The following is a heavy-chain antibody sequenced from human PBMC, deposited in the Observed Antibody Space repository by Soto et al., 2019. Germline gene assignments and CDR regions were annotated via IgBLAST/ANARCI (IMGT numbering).Heavy chain of an antibody. J-gene: IGHJ6*02. V-gene: IGHV3-7*01. Sequence: PGGSLRLSCAASGFTFSTSWMSWVRQAPGKGLEWMANIKQDGSEKYYVDSVKGRFTISRDNAKNSLYLQMNSLRAEDTAVYYCATSLDVWGQGTTVTVSS. CDR1: GFTFSTSW. CDR2: IKQDGSEK. CDR3: ATSLDV.